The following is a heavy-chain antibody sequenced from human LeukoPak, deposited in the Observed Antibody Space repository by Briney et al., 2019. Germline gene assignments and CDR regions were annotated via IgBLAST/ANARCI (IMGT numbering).Heavy chain of an antibody. CDR1: GGSLSGSY. V-gene: IGHV4-34*01. CDR2: INHSGST. J-gene: IGHJ5*02. D-gene: IGHD2-15*01. Sequence: PSETLSLTCAVYGGSLSGSYWSWIRQPPGKGLEWIGEINHSGSTNYNPSLKSRVTISVDTSKNQFSLKLSSVTAADTAVYYCAAGYCSGGSCYQAWGQGTLVTVSS. CDR3: AAGYCSGGSCYQA.